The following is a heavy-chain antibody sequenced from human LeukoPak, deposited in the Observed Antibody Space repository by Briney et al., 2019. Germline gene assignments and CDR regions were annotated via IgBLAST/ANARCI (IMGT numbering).Heavy chain of an antibody. CDR3: AKSGYSYGSDYFDY. V-gene: IGHV3-33*06. CDR2: IWYDGSNK. CDR1: GFTFSSYG. D-gene: IGHD5-18*01. J-gene: IGHJ4*02. Sequence: GGSLRLSXAASGFTFSSYGMHWVRQAPGKGLEWVAVIWYDGSNKYYADSVKGRFTISRDNSKNTLYLQMNSLRAEDTAVYYCAKSGYSYGSDYFDYWGQGTLVTVSS.